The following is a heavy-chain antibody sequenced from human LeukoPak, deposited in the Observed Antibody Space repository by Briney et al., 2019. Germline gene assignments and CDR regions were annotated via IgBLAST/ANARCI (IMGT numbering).Heavy chain of an antibody. D-gene: IGHD6-19*01. J-gene: IGHJ4*02. CDR3: AREVAGIRSVTFDC. CDR1: GGTFSSYA. V-gene: IGHV1-69*04. CDR2: IIPILGIA. Sequence: SVKVSCKASGGTFSSYAISWVRQAPGQGLEWMGRIIPILGIANYAQKFQGRVTITADKSTSTAYMELSSLRSEGTAVYYCAREVAGIRSVTFDCWGQGTLVTVSS.